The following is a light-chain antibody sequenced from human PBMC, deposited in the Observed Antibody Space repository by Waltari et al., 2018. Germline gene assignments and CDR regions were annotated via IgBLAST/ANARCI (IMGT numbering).Light chain of an antibody. Sequence: QSALTQPASVSGSPGQSITISCTGTSSDVGGYNYVSWCQQHPGKAPKLMIYDVSKRPSGVSNRFSGSKSGNTASLTISGLQAEDEADYYCCSYAGSSTFVFGGGTKLTVL. CDR1: SSDVGGYNY. J-gene: IGLJ2*01. CDR3: CSYAGSSTFV. V-gene: IGLV2-23*02. CDR2: DVS.